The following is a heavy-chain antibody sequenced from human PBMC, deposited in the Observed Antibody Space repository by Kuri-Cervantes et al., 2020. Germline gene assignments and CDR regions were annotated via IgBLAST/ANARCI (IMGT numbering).Heavy chain of an antibody. V-gene: IGHV3-43D*04. D-gene: IGHD4-11*01. CDR2: ISWDGGST. CDR1: GFTFDDYA. CDR3: ARDIYNFDY. Sequence: GGSLRLSCAASGFTFDDYAMHWVRQAPGKGLEWVSLISWDGGSTYYADSVKGRFTISRDNAKNSLFLQMNSLRDEDTAIYYCARDIYNFDYWGQGTLVTVSS. J-gene: IGHJ4*02.